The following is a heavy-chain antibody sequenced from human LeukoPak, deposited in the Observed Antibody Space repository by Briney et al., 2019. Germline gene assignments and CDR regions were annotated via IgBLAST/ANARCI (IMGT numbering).Heavy chain of an antibody. CDR3: ARVLGSSGYSFDY. J-gene: IGHJ4*02. D-gene: IGHD3-22*01. CDR1: GGTFSSYA. CDR2: IIPIFGTA. V-gene: IGHV1-69*06. Sequence: SVKVSCKASGGTFSSYAISWVRQAPGQGLEWMGGIIPIFGTANYAQKFQGRVAITADKSTSTAYMELSSLRSEDTAVYYCARVLGSSGYSFDYWGQGTLVTVSS.